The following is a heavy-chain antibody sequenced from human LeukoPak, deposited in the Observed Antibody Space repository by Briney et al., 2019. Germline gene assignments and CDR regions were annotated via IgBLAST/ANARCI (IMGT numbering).Heavy chain of an antibody. J-gene: IGHJ4*02. CDR2: IWYDGSNK. D-gene: IGHD3-22*01. V-gene: IGHV3-33*06. CDR1: GFTFSSYG. Sequence: GGSLRLSCAASGFTFSSYGMHWVRQAPGKGLEWVAVIWYDGSNKYYADSVKGRFTISRDNSKNTLYPQMNSLRAEDTAVYYCAKDGPIDSSGYADYWGQGTLVTVSS. CDR3: AKDGPIDSSGYADY.